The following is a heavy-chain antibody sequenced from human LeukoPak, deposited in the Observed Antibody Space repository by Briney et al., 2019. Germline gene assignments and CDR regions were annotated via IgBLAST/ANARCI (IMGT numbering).Heavy chain of an antibody. CDR2: INPNSGGT. CDR1: GYTFTGYY. D-gene: IGHD3-10*01. Sequence: ASVKVSCKASGYTFTGYYMHWVRQAPGQGLEWMGWINPNSGGTNYAQKFQGRVTMTRDTSISTAYMELSRLRSDDTAVYYCARGGSGSYFLELNAFDIWGQGTMVTVSS. CDR3: ARGGSGSYFLELNAFDI. V-gene: IGHV1-2*02. J-gene: IGHJ3*02.